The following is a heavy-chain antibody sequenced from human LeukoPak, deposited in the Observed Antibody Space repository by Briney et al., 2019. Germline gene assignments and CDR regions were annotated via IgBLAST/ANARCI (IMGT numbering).Heavy chain of an antibody. V-gene: IGHV3-11*04. CDR1: GFTFSDHY. CDR3: ARNSN. J-gene: IGHJ4*02. Sequence: GGSLRLSCAASGFTFSDHYMSWIRQAPGKGLEWVSYIGDSGTPIYYADSVKGRFTISRDNAKNSLYLQMNSLRAEDTAVYYCARNSNWGQGTLVTVSS. CDR2: IGDSGTPI. D-gene: IGHD2/OR15-2a*01.